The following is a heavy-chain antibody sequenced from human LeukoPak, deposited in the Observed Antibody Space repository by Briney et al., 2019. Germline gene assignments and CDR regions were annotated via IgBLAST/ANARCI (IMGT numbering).Heavy chain of an antibody. V-gene: IGHV4-61*02. CDR1: GGSISSGSYY. CDR2: IYSSGST. Sequence: SETLSLTCTVSGGSISSGSYYWSWIRQPAGKGLEWIGRIYSSGSTNYNPSLKSRVTISLDTSKNQFSLKLSSVTAADTAVYYCARNSGWYGVSWGQGTLVTVSS. D-gene: IGHD6-19*01. J-gene: IGHJ4*02. CDR3: ARNSGWYGVS.